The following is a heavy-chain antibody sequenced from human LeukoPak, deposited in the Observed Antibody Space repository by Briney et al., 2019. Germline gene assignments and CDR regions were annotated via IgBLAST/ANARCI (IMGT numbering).Heavy chain of an antibody. CDR2: ISGSGGST. CDR3: ARDSEDCSSNSCPSDH. CDR1: GFTFSSYA. V-gene: IGHV3-23*01. D-gene: IGHD2-2*01. Sequence: GGSLRLSCAASGFTFSSYAMSWVRQAPGKGLEWVSAISGSGGSTYYASSLKGRFTISRDNAENSLYLQMNSLRAEDTAVYYCARDSEDCSSNSCPSDHWGQGTLVTVSS. J-gene: IGHJ4*02.